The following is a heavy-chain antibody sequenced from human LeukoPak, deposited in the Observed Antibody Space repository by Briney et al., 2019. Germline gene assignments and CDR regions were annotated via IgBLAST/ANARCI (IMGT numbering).Heavy chain of an antibody. V-gene: IGHV1-46*01. Sequence: ASVKVSCKASGYTFTSYYMHWVRQAPGQGLEWMGIINPSGGSTSYAQKFQGRVAMTRDTSTSTVYMELSRLRSDDTAVYYCARSRELVGFGEGNWFDPWGQGTLVTVSS. D-gene: IGHD3-10*01. CDR3: ARSRELVGFGEGNWFDP. J-gene: IGHJ5*02. CDR1: GYTFTSYY. CDR2: INPSGGST.